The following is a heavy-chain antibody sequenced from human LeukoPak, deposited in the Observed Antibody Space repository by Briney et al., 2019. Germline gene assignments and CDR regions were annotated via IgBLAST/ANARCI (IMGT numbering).Heavy chain of an antibody. J-gene: IGHJ6*03. Sequence: ASVKVCCKASGYTFTSYGISWVRQAPGQGLEWMGWISAYNGNTNYAQKLQGRVTMTTDTSTSTAYMELRSLRSDDTAVYYCARGSGDGYNNPPLYYYYYMDVWGKGTTVTVSS. V-gene: IGHV1-18*01. D-gene: IGHD5-24*01. CDR3: ARGSGDGYNNPPLYYYYYMDV. CDR2: ISAYNGNT. CDR1: GYTFTSYG.